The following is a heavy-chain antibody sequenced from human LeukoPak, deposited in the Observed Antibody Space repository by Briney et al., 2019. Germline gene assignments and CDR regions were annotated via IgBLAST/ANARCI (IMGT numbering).Heavy chain of an antibody. Sequence: GGSLRLSWEASGLTFSESWMHWVRQPLGKGLVWVSRINPDGTTTNYADSVKGRFTISRDNAKNTLYLQMNSLTVEDTALYYCVRIATMTTPDYWGQGTLVTVSS. V-gene: IGHV3-74*01. CDR3: VRIATMTTPDY. J-gene: IGHJ4*02. CDR2: INPDGTTT. CDR1: GLTFSESW. D-gene: IGHD4-17*01.